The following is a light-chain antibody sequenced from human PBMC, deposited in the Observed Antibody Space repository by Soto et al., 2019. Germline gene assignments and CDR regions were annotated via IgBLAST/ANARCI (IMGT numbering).Light chain of an antibody. CDR2: WAS. V-gene: IGKV4-1*01. J-gene: IGKJ1*01. CDR1: QSVLYSTNNKNY. CDR3: QQYYSTPSWT. Sequence: DIVMTQSPDSLAVSLGERATINCKSSQSVLYSTNNKNYLAWYQQKPGQPPNLLIYWASTRESGVPDRISGSGSGTDFTLTISSLQAEDVAVYYCQQYYSTPSWTFGQGTKVEIK.